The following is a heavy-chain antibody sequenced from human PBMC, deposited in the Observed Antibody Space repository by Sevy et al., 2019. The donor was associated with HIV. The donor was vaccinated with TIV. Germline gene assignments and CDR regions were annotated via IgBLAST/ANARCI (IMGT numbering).Heavy chain of an antibody. CDR1: GFTFSSYA. CDR3: ASTGCSSTSCYYYYYGMDV. V-gene: IGHV3-30*04. J-gene: IGHJ6*02. CDR2: ISYDGSNK. Sequence: GGSLRLSCAASGFTFSSYAMHWVRQAPGKGLEWVAVISYDGSNKYYADSVKGRFTISRDNSKNTLYLQMNSLRAEDTAVYYCASTGCSSTSCYYYYYGMDVWGQGTTVTVSS. D-gene: IGHD2-2*01.